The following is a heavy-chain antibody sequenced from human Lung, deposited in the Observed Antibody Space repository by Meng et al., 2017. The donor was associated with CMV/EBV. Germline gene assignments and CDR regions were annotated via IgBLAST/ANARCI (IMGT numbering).Heavy chain of an antibody. CDR2: IHPHRGDT. CDR3: ARDNNWGPDY. J-gene: IGHJ4*02. CDR1: GYTFTAHY. V-gene: IGHV1-2*02. D-gene: IGHD7-27*01. Sequence: SVKVSCKASGYTFTAHYFHWVRQAPGQGLEWMGWIHPHRGDTNYAQQFQGRVTLTRDTSINTGYMELTRLTSDDTAVYYCARDNNWGPDYWGQGPLVTVSS.